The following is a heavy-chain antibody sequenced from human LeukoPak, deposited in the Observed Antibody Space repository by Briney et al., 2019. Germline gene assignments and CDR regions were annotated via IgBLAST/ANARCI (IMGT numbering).Heavy chain of an antibody. Sequence: GGSLRLSCAASGFSFSSSWMHWVRQVPGKGLEWVSRINDDETSTTYAESVKGRFTISRDNAKNSLYLQMNSLRAEDTAVYYCAGLGITMIGGVWGKGTTVTISS. D-gene: IGHD3-10*02. J-gene: IGHJ6*04. CDR3: AGLGITMIGGV. CDR1: GFSFSSSW. CDR2: INDDETST. V-gene: IGHV3-74*01.